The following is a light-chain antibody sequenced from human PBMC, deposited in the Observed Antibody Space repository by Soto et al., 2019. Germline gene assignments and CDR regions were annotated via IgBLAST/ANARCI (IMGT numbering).Light chain of an antibody. CDR1: QRDSSTY. Sequence: EIVLTQSPGTLSLSPGERATLSCRASQRDSSTYLAWYQQKPGQAPRLLIYGASSRATGIADRFSGSVSGTDFTLTISRLEPEDFALYFCQHYEASSGYTFGQGTKLEIK. J-gene: IGKJ2*01. V-gene: IGKV3-20*01. CDR2: GAS. CDR3: QHYEASSGYT.